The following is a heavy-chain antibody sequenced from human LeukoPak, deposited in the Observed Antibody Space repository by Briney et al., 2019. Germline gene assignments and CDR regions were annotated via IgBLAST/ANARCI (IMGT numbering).Heavy chain of an antibody. CDR3: VRHQYYYGAGSYYVFDS. Sequence: SETLSLTCTVSGYSLSSGYYWGWFRQPPGKGLEWIGSIYHSGSTYYNPSLKSRVTISVDTSKNQFSLKLSSVTAAATAVYYCVRHQYYYGAGSYYVFDSWGQGTLVTVSS. D-gene: IGHD3-10*01. CDR2: IYHSGST. CDR1: GYSLSSGYY. V-gene: IGHV4-38-2*02. J-gene: IGHJ5*01.